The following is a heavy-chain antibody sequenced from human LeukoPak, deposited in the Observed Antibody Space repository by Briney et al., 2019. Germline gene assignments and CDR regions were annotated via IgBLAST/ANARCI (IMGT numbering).Heavy chain of an antibody. CDR1: GFALSSHW. CDR2: VNRDGSET. CDR3: ARNNGMDV. V-gene: IGHV3-7*03. J-gene: IGHJ6*02. Sequence: GGSLRLSCAASGFALSSHWMTWVRQVPGRGPEWVANVNRDGSETYYLDSVKGRFTISKDNAKNSLYLQMNSLRAEDTALYHCARNNGMDVWGQGTTVIASS.